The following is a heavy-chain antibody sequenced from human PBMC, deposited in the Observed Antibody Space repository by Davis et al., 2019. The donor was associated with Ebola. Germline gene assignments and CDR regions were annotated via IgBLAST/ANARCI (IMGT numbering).Heavy chain of an antibody. Sequence: GGSLRLSCAASGFTFSSYSMHWVRQAPGKGLEWVAVISYDGSNKYYADSVKGRFTISRDNSKNTLYLQMNSLRAEDTATYYCAREGGYWGQGTLVTVSS. D-gene: IGHD3-16*01. CDR2: ISYDGSNK. CDR1: GFTFSSYS. J-gene: IGHJ4*02. CDR3: AREGGY. V-gene: IGHV3-30*04.